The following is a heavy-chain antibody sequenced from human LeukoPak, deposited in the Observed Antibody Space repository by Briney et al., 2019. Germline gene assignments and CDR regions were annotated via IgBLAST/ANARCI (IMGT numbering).Heavy chain of an antibody. CDR2: IKQDGSEK. CDR1: GFTFSSYW. D-gene: IGHD3-10*01. V-gene: IGHV3-7*01. CDR3: ASTVWFGEYYFDY. Sequence: PGGSLRLSCAASGFTFSSYWMSWVRQAPGKGLEWVANIKQDGSEKYYVDSVKGRFTISRDNAKNSLYLQMNSLRAEDTAVYYCASTVWFGEYYFDYWGQGTLVTVSS. J-gene: IGHJ4*02.